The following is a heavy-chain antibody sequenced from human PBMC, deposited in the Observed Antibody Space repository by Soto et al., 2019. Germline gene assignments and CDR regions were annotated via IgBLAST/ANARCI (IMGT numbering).Heavy chain of an antibody. CDR2: ISGSGGST. D-gene: IGHD3-10*01. CDR3: AKGQNPGDYYYMDV. J-gene: IGHJ6*03. Sequence: GSLRLSCAASGFTFSSYAMSWVRQAPGKGVEWGSAISGSGGSTYYADSVKGRFTISKDNSKNPLYLQMNSLRAEDTAVYYCAKGQNPGDYYYMDVWGKGTTVTVSS. CDR1: GFTFSSYA. V-gene: IGHV3-23*01.